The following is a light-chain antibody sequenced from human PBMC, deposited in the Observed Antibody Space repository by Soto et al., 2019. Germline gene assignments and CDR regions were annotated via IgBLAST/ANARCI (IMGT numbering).Light chain of an antibody. V-gene: IGKV3D-20*02. CDR1: QSVSSNY. CDR3: QQYNNWPWT. J-gene: IGKJ1*01. Sequence: EIVLTQSPGTLSLSPGERATLSCRTSQSVSSNYLAWYQQKPGQAPRLLIYDASTRATGVPDRFSGSGSGTDFTLTISSLQSEDFAVYYCQQYNNWPWTFGQGTKVDI. CDR2: DAS.